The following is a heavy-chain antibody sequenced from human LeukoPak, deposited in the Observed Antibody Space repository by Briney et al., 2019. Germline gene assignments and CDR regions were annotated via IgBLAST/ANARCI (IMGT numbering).Heavy chain of an antibody. CDR2: ISDSGAM. V-gene: IGHV3-48*01. J-gene: IGHJ4*02. CDR3: TRDSGFYTLAPLGYFSKS. Sequence: PGGSLRLSCAASGFTFSTYSMKWVCQAPGKGLEWVSYISDSGAMYYADSVRGRFTISRENAQNSLFLQMNSLRAEDTATYYCTRDSGFYTLAPLGYFSKSWGQGTLVIVSS. D-gene: IGHD3-3*01. CDR1: GFTFSTYS.